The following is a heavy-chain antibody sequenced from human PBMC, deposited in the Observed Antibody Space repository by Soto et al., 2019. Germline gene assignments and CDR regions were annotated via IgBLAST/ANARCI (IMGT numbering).Heavy chain of an antibody. J-gene: IGHJ4*02. V-gene: IGHV3-23*01. D-gene: IGHD3-10*01. CDR3: ARGSTDSYPGSRIFDF. Sequence: GGSLRLSXVASGLTFGSRAMSWVRQAPGEGLQWVSTITDTGGDAKYADSVRGRFVISRDNSKKTLYLQMTSLTAEDSAMYFCARGSTDSYPGSRIFDFWGRGTLVTVSS. CDR2: ITDTGGDA. CDR1: GLTFGSRA.